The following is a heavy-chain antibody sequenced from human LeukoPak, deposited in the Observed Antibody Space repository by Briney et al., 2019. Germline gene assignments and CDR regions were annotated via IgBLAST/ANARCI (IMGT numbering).Heavy chain of an antibody. J-gene: IGHJ4*01. D-gene: IGHD3-9*01. CDR2: ISGSGGST. CDR1: GFTFSSYG. CDR3: AGDSGRRYFEPFDY. Sequence: GGSLRLSCAASGFTFSSYGMSWVRQGPGKGRKWFAAISGSGGSTYYADSVKGRFTTSRDTSKNTLYLQISGLRAQAPAVTYCAGDSGRRYFEPFDYWGQGTLVTVSS. V-gene: IGHV3-23*01.